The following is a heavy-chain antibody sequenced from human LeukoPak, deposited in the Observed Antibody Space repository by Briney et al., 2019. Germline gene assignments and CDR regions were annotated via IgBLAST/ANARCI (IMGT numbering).Heavy chain of an antibody. V-gene: IGHV4-34*01. D-gene: IGHD6-19*01. Sequence: PSETLSLTCAVYGGSFSGYYWSWIRQPPGKGLEWIGEINHSGSTNYNPSLKSRVTISVDTSKNQFSLKLSSVTAADTAVYYCARVPPGLGYGMDVWGQGTTVTVSS. J-gene: IGHJ6*02. CDR3: ARVPPGLGYGMDV. CDR1: GGSFSGYY. CDR2: INHSGST.